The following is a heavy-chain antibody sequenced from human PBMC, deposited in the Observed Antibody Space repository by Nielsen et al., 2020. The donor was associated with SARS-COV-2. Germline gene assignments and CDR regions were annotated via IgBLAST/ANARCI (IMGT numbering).Heavy chain of an antibody. J-gene: IGHJ4*02. CDR3: ARESDGGLAL. V-gene: IGHV4-59*13. D-gene: IGHD6-19*01. CDR1: GGAISSYY. Sequence: SETLSLTCTVSGGAISSYYWTWIRHLPQKGLERNAYIYDSGNTNYNPSPKSRVTLSVDTFRNQSSLKLTSVTAADTAVYYCARESDGGLALWGQGTLVTVSS. CDR2: IYDSGNT.